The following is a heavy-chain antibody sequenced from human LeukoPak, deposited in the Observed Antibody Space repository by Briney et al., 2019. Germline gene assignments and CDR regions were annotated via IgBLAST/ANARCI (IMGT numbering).Heavy chain of an antibody. Sequence: PGRSLRLSCAASGFTFSSYAMHWVRQAPGKGLEWVAVISYDGSNKYYADSVKGRFTISRDNSKNTLYLQMNSLRAGDTAVYYCARDWSEGSSGWYYYGMDVWGQGTTVTVSS. CDR1: GFTFSSYA. CDR3: ARDWSEGSSGWYYYGMDV. CDR2: ISYDGSNK. D-gene: IGHD6-19*01. J-gene: IGHJ6*02. V-gene: IGHV3-30-3*01.